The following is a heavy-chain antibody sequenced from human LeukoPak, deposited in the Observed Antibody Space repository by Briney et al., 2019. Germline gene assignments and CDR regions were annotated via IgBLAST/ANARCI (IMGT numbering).Heavy chain of an antibody. CDR2: IIPIFGTA. CDR3: ARGRMAGTYVFDY. Sequence: GASVKVSCKASGDTFSSYAISWVRQAPGQGLEWMGGIIPIFGTANYAQKFQGRVTITVDESTSTAYMELSSLRSEDTAVYYCARGRMAGTYVFDYWGQGTLVTVSS. CDR1: GDTFSSYA. J-gene: IGHJ4*02. V-gene: IGHV1-69*13. D-gene: IGHD6-19*01.